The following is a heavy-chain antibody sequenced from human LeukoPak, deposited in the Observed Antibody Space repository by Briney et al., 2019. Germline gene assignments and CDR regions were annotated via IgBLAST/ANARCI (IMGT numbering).Heavy chain of an antibody. V-gene: IGHV3-48*03. D-gene: IGHD2-2*01. J-gene: IGHJ6*02. CDR3: AREGCSSTSCYGYYYYGMDV. Sequence: GGSLRLSCAASGFTFSSYEMNWVRQAPGKGLEWVSYISSSGSTIYYADSVKGRFTISRDNAKNSLYLQMNSLRAEDTAVYYCAREGCSSTSCYGYYYYGMDVWGQGTTVTVSS. CDR1: GFTFSSYE. CDR2: ISSSGSTI.